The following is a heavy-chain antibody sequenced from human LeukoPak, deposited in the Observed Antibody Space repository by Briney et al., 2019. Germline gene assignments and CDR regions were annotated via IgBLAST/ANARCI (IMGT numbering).Heavy chain of an antibody. Sequence: PGGSLRLSCAASGFTVSSNYMSWVRQAPGKGLEWVSVIYSGGSTYYADSVKGRFTISRDNSKNTLYLQMNSLRAEDTAVYYCARDDDSSWLAFDIWGQGKMVTVSS. CDR3: ARDDDSSWLAFDI. D-gene: IGHD6-13*01. J-gene: IGHJ3*02. CDR1: GFTVSSNY. CDR2: IYSGGST. V-gene: IGHV3-53*01.